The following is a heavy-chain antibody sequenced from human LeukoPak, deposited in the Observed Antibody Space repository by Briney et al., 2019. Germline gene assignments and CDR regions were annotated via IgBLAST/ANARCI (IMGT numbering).Heavy chain of an antibody. V-gene: IGHV3-74*01. CDR3: ARGSGPIVVVPAANDY. Sequence: SGGSLRLSCAASGFTFSSYWMHWVRQAPGKGLVWVSRINSDGSSTSYADSVKGRFTISRDNAKNTLYLQMDSLRAEDTAVYYCARGSGPIVVVPAANDYWGQGTLVTVSS. J-gene: IGHJ4*02. D-gene: IGHD2-2*01. CDR1: GFTFSSYW. CDR2: INSDGSST.